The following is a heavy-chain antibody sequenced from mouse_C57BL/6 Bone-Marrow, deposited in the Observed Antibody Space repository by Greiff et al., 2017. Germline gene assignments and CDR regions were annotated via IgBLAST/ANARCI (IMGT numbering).Heavy chain of an antibody. Sequence: QVQLQQPGAELVKPGASVKVSCTASGYTFTSYWMHWVKQRPGQGLEWIGRIHPSDSDTNYNQKFKGKATLTVDKSSSTAYMQLSSLTAEDSAVYYCAIVPYYDYDGFAYWGQGTLVTVSA. CDR2: IHPSDSDT. V-gene: IGHV1-74*01. D-gene: IGHD2-4*01. J-gene: IGHJ3*01. CDR1: GYTFTSYW. CDR3: AIVPYYDYDGFAY.